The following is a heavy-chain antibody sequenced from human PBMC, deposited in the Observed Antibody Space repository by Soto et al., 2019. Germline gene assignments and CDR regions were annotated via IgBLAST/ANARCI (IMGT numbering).Heavy chain of an antibody. CDR1: GYSISSGYY. V-gene: IGHV4-38-2*01. Sequence: NPSETLSLTCAVSGYSISSGYYWGWIRQPPGKGLEWIGSIYHSGSTYYNPSLKSRVTISVDTSKNQFSLKLSSVTAADTAVYYCARLETEYCSGGSCYSVPSPFDYWGQGTLVTVSS. CDR3: ARLETEYCSGGSCYSVPSPFDY. D-gene: IGHD2-15*01. J-gene: IGHJ4*02. CDR2: IYHSGST.